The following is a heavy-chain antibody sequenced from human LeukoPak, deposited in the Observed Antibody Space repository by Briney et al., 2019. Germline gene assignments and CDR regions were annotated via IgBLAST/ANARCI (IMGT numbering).Heavy chain of an antibody. D-gene: IGHD3-22*01. J-gene: IGHJ4*02. Sequence: GASVKVSCKASGYTFTSYDINWVRQATGQGLEWMGWMNPDSGDTAYAQKFQGRITMTRSTSISTAFLELSSLRSDDTAVYYCARGLGTYDSSELTWPMISFWGQGTVVTVSS. CDR2: MNPDSGDT. CDR1: GYTFTSYD. CDR3: ARGLGTYDSSELTWPMISF. V-gene: IGHV1-8*01.